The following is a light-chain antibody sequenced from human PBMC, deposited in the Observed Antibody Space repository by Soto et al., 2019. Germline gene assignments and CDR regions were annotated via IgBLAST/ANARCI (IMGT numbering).Light chain of an antibody. CDR2: EVS. V-gene: IGLV2-14*01. Sequence: QSVLTQPASVSGSPGQSITISCTGTSSDGGGYNYVSWYQQHPGKAPRVMIYEVSDRPSGVSTRFSGSKSGNTASLTISGLQAEDEGDYYCGSYTGNNNYVFGTGTKVTVL. CDR3: GSYTGNNNYV. CDR1: SSDGGGYNY. J-gene: IGLJ1*01.